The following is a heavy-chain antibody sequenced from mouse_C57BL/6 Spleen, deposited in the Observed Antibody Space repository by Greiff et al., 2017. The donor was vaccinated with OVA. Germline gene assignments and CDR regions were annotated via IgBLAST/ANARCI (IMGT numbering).Heavy chain of an antibody. V-gene: IGHV1-55*01. Sequence: QVQLQQPGAELVKPGASVKMSCKASGYTFTSYWITWVKQRPGQGLEWIGDIYPGSGSTNYNEKFKSKATLTVDTSSSTAYMQLSSLTSEDSAVYDCARSSMVTTRFAYWGQGTLVTVSA. CDR3: ARSSMVTTRFAY. CDR2: IYPGSGST. D-gene: IGHD2-2*01. CDR1: GYTFTSYW. J-gene: IGHJ3*01.